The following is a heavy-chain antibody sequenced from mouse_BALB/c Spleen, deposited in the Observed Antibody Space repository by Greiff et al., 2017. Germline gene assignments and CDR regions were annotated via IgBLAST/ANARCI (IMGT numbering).Heavy chain of an antibody. J-gene: IGHJ4*01. CDR1: GYAFTNYL. D-gene: IGHD2-3*01. CDR3: ARIGDGYYVGAMDD. Sequence: QVQLQQSGAELVRPGTSVKVSCKASGYAFTNYLIEWVKQRPGQGLEWIGVINPGSGGTNYNEKFKGKATLTADKSSSTAYMQLSSLTSDDSAVYFCARIGDGYYVGAMDDWGQGTSVTVSS. CDR2: INPGSGGT. V-gene: IGHV1-54*01.